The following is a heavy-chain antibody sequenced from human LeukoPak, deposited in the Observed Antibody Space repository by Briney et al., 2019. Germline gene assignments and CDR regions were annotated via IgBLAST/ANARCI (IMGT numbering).Heavy chain of an antibody. CDR3: ARDRVASSGWSGGSIDY. J-gene: IGHJ4*02. Sequence: PGGSLRLSCAASGFTFSDYWMSWVRQAPGKGLEWVANIKQDGSEKYYVDSVKGRFAISRDDARSSLYLQMNSLRAEDTAVYYCARDRVASSGWSGGSIDYWGQGTLVTVSS. V-gene: IGHV3-7*03. D-gene: IGHD6-19*01. CDR1: GFTFSDYW. CDR2: IKQDGSEK.